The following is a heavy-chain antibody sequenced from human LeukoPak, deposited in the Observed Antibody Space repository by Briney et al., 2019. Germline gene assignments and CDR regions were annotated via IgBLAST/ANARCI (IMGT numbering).Heavy chain of an antibody. CDR2: ISSSGSTI. D-gene: IGHD3-10*01. V-gene: IGHV3-48*03. CDR3: ARDFYGSGSKRCGMDV. Sequence: GGSLRLSCAASGFTFSSYEMNWVRQAPGKGLEWVSYISSSGSTIYYADSVKGRFTISRDNAKNSLYLQMNSLRAEDTAVYYCARDFYGSGSKRCGMDVWGKGTTVTVSS. J-gene: IGHJ6*04. CDR1: GFTFSSYE.